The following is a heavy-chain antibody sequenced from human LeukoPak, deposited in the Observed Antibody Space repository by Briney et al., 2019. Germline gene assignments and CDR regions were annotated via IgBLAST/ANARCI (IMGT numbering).Heavy chain of an antibody. CDR2: ISGSGTDT. CDR3: AKGGGSSCYSPSDY. D-gene: IGHD2-15*01. CDR1: GFTFSSYA. V-gene: IGHV3-23*01. J-gene: IGHJ4*02. Sequence: PGGSLRLSCGGSGFTFSSYATSWVRQAPGKGLEWVSAISGSGTDTFYANSVKGRFTISRDNPKNTLYLQMNSLRAEDTAVYYCAKGGGSSCYSPSDYWGQGTLVTVSS.